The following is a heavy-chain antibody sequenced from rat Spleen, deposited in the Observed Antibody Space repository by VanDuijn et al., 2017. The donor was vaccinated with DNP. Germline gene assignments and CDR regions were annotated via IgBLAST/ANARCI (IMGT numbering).Heavy chain of an antibody. CDR3: ATPGYYDGYH. V-gene: IGHV5S10*01. CDR1: GFTFSNYD. CDR2: ITYDGGES. J-gene: IGHJ2*01. Sequence: EVQLVESGGGLVRPGRSLKLSCAASGFTFSNYDMAWVRQAPRKGLEWVATITYDGGESYYRDSVKGRFTISRDNAKSTLYLQMDSLRSEDTATYYCATPGYYDGYHWGQGVMVTVSS. D-gene: IGHD1-12*03.